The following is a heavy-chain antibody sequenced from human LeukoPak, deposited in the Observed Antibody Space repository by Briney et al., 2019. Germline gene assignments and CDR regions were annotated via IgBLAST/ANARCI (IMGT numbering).Heavy chain of an antibody. V-gene: IGHV1-2*02. D-gene: IGHD3-9*01. J-gene: IGHJ4*02. CDR1: GYTFTGYY. CDR3: ARSPDILTGENFDY. Sequence: ASVKVSCKASGYTFTGYYMHWVRQAPGQGLEWMGWINLNSGGTNYAQKFQGRVTMTRDTSISTVYMELSRLRSDDTDVNYCARSPDILTGENFDYWGQGTLVTVSS. CDR2: INLNSGGT.